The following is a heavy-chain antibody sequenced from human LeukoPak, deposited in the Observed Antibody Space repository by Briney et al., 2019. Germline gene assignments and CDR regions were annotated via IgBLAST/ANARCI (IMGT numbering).Heavy chain of an antibody. CDR3: ARQGYGDYSYFDY. J-gene: IGHJ4*02. CDR1: GGSISSYH. Sequence: SETLSLTCTVSGGSISSYHWSWIRQPPGKGLEWIGYIYTSGSTNYNPSLKSRVTISVDTSKNQFSLKLSSVTGADTAVYYCARQGYGDYSYFDYWGQGTLVTVSS. CDR2: IYTSGST. V-gene: IGHV4-4*09. D-gene: IGHD4-17*01.